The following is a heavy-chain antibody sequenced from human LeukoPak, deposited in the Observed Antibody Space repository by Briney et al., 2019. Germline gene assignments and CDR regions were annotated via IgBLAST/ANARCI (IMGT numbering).Heavy chain of an antibody. CDR3: ARARDIVVVGYFDY. J-gene: IGHJ4*02. V-gene: IGHV4-30-4*08. CDR2: IYYSGST. D-gene: IGHD2-2*01. Sequence: SQTLSLTCTVSGGAISSGDYYWSWIRQPPGKCLEWIGYIYYSGSTYYNPSLKSRVTISVDTSKNQFSLKLSSVTAADTAVYYCARARDIVVVGYFDYWGQGTLVTVSS. CDR1: GGAISSGDYY.